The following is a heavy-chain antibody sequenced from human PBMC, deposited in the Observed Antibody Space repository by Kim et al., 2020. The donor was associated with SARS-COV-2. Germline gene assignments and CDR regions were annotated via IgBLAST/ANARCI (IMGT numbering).Heavy chain of an antibody. CDR2: ISGSGGST. CDR1: GFTFSSYA. V-gene: IGHV3-23*01. Sequence: GGSLRLSCAASGFTFSSYAMSWVRQAPGKGLEWVSAISGSGGSTYYADSVKGRFTISRDNSKNTLYLQMNSLRAEDTAVYYCAKDQKVEWELLRGSPFDYWGQGTLVTVSS. D-gene: IGHD1-26*01. CDR3: AKDQKVEWELLRGSPFDY. J-gene: IGHJ4*02.